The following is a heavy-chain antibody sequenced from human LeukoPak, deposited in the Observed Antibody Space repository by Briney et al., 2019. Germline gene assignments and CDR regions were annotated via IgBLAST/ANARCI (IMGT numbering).Heavy chain of an antibody. CDR2: IYKDGST. CDR3: ARGYCSGRSCYMWYSDY. J-gene: IGHJ4*02. D-gene: IGHD2-15*01. V-gene: IGHV3-53*01. CDR1: GFIFSSSA. Sequence: GGSLRLSCVGSGFIFSSSAMSWVRQAPGKGLEWVSVIYKDGSTYYADSVKGRFTISRDNSKNTVYLQMNSLRAEDTAVYYCARGYCSGRSCYMWYSDYWGQGTLVTVSS.